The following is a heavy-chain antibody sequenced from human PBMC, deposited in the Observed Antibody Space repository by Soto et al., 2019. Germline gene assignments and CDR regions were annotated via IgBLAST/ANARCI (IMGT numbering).Heavy chain of an antibody. CDR3: ALWSGELRYYYYYMDV. CDR2: ISGSGGST. J-gene: IGHJ6*03. CDR1: GFTFSSYA. Sequence: GGSLRLSCAASGFTFSSYAMSWVRQAPGKGLEWVSAISGSGGSTYYADSVKGRFTISRDNSKNTLYLQMNSLRAEDTAVYYSALWSGELRYYYYYMDVWGKGTTVTVSS. D-gene: IGHD3-3*01. V-gene: IGHV3-23*01.